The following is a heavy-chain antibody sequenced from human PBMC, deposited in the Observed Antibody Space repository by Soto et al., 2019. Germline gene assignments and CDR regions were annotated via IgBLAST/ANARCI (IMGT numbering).Heavy chain of an antibody. J-gene: IGHJ5*02. CDR2: ICHTGRT. D-gene: IGHD1-26*01. V-gene: IGHV4-30-2*01. Sequence: QLQLQESSSGLVKPSQTLSLTCAVSGGSISSGNSYACSWIPEPPGKGLEWIWAICHTGRTSYNPSLTVRGTVSVEMSKNQFSLKLSSVTAAAVAVYFCSRAVARYFGSGFDLWGQGSLVIVSS. CDR3: SRAVARYFGSGFDL. CDR1: GGSISSGNSYA.